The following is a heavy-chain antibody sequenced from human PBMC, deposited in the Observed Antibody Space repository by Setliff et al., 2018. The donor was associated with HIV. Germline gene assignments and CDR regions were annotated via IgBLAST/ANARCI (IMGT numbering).Heavy chain of an antibody. V-gene: IGHV4-4*07. Sequence: SETMSLTCTVSGDSIGDYYWNWIRQPAGKGLEWIGRVYASAYSNYNPSLKSRVTMSVDTSQNQFSLKLRSVNAADTAVYYCARDWVTRSNYYGSGSPWYFDFWGRGILVTVSS. D-gene: IGHD3-10*01. CDR2: VYASAYS. CDR3: ARDWVTRSNYYGSGSPWYFDF. CDR1: GDSIGDYY. J-gene: IGHJ2*01.